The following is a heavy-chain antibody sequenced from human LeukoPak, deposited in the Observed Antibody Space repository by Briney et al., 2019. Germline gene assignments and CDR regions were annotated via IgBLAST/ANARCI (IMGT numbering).Heavy chain of an antibody. Sequence: GGSLRLSCAASGFAFSSYAMHWARQAPGKGLEWVASINHNGNVNYYVDSVKGRFTISRDNAKNSLYLQMSNLRAEDTAVYFCARGGGLDVWGQGATVTVSS. V-gene: IGHV3-7*03. D-gene: IGHD3-16*01. CDR1: GFAFSSYA. J-gene: IGHJ6*02. CDR3: ARGGGLDV. CDR2: INHNGNVN.